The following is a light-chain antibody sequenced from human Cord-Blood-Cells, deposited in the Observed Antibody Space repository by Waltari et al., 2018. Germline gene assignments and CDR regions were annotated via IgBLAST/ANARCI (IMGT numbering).Light chain of an antibody. Sequence: IVLTQSPATLSLSPGERVTLSCRASQSVSSYLAWYQQKPGPAPRPLIYDASNRATGIPARFSGSGSGTDFTLTFSSLEPEDFAVYYCQQRSDWITFDQGTRLEIK. V-gene: IGKV3-11*01. CDR2: DAS. J-gene: IGKJ5*01. CDR1: QSVSSY. CDR3: QQRSDWIT.